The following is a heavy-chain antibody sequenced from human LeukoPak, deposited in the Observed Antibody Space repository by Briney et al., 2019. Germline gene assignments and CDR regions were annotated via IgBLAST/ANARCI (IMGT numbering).Heavy chain of an antibody. CDR1: GFTFSSYS. CDR3: AKVVLLAYFDY. CDR2: ISSSSSYI. V-gene: IGHV3-21*01. D-gene: IGHD1-26*01. J-gene: IGHJ4*02. Sequence: GGSLRLSCAASGFTFSSYSMNWVRQAPGKGLEWVSSISSSSSYIYYADSVKGRFTISRDNSKNTLYLQMNSLRAEDTAVYYCAKVVLLAYFDYWGQGTLVTVSS.